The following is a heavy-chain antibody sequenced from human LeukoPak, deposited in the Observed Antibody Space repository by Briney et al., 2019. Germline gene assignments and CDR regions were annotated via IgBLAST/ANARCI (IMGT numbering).Heavy chain of an antibody. CDR2: IYYSGST. V-gene: IGHV4-39*07. J-gene: IGHJ4*02. D-gene: IGHD3-3*01. Sequence: SETLSLIYTVSGGSISSSSYYWGWIRQPPGKGLEWIGNIYYSGSTYYKPSLKSRVTISVDTSKNRFSLKLSSVTAADTAVYYCAREGYYDFWSGQFDYWGQGTLVTVSS. CDR3: AREGYYDFWSGQFDY. CDR1: GGSISSSSYY.